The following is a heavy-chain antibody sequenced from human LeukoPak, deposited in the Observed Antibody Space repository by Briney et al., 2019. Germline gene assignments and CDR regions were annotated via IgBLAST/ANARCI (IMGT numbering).Heavy chain of an antibody. CDR1: GGSISSYY. CDR3: ARGRNNIVVVPAAISSWFDP. D-gene: IGHD2-2*01. V-gene: IGHV4-59*01. J-gene: IGHJ5*02. CDR2: IYYSGST. Sequence: RASETLSLTCTVSGGSISSYYWSWIRQPPGKGLEWIGYIYYSGSTNYNPSLKSRVTISVDPSKNQFSLKLSSVTAADTAVYYCARGRNNIVVVPAAISSWFDPWGQGTLVTVSS.